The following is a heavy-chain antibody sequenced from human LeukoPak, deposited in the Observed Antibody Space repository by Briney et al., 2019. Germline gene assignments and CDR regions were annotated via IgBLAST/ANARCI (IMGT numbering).Heavy chain of an antibody. J-gene: IGHJ4*02. CDR3: ARGSPYGDYVVYYFDY. CDR1: GGSYSGYY. CDR2: INHSGST. Sequence: PSETLSLTCAVYGGSYSGYYWSWIRQPPGKGLEWIGEINHSGSTNYNPSLKSRVTIPVDTSKNQFSLKLSSVTAADTAVYYCARGSPYGDYVVYYFDYWGQGTLVTVSS. D-gene: IGHD4-17*01. V-gene: IGHV4-34*01.